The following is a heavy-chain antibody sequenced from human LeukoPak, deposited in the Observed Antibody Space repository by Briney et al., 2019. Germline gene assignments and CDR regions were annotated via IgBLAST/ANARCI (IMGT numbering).Heavy chain of an antibody. CDR3: ARSQGYSSGWYVPWFDP. J-gene: IGHJ5*02. V-gene: IGHV1-2*02. CDR1: GYTFTGCY. CDR2: INPNSGGT. D-gene: IGHD6-19*01. Sequence: ASVKVSCKASGYTFTGCYMHWVRQAPGQGLEWMGWINPNSGGTNYAQKFQGRVTMTRDTSISTAYMELSRLRSDDTAVYYCARSQGYSSGWYVPWFDPWGQGTLVTVSS.